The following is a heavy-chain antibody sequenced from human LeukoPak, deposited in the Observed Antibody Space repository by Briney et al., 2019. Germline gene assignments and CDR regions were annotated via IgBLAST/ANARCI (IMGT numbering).Heavy chain of an antibody. V-gene: IGHV4-30-4*01. CDR1: GGSIIIGYYY. D-gene: IGHD3-10*01. Sequence: SETLSLTCTVSGGSIIIGYYYWSWLRQPPGKGLEWIVYIYYSGSAHYHPSLKSRVIISVDTSKNQFSLKLSSVTAADTAVYFCAREVNEMVRGVTDDAFDLWGQGTMVTVSS. CDR3: AREVNEMVRGVTDDAFDL. J-gene: IGHJ3*01. CDR2: IYYSGSA.